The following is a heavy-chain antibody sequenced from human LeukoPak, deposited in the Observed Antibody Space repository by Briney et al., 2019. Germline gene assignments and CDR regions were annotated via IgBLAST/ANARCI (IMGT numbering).Heavy chain of an antibody. CDR1: GGSISNYY. Sequence: PSETLSLTCTVSGGSISNYYWNWIRQPPGKGLEWIGFIYSSGTTNYNPSLKSRLSFSIDTSKNQFSLKLTSMTAADTAVYYCVRGSGVDDYGSWGQGTLVTVSS. D-gene: IGHD2-8*01. CDR3: VRGSGVDDYGS. CDR2: IYSSGTT. V-gene: IGHV4-59*01. J-gene: IGHJ4*02.